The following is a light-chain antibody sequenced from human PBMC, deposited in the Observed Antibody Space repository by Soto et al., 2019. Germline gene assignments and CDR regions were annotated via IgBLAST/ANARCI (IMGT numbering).Light chain of an antibody. J-gene: IGLJ1*01. CDR1: SSNIGVNS. V-gene: IGLV1-51*01. Sequence: QSVMTQPPSVSAAPGQRVTISCSGSSSNIGVNSVSWYQQLPGTAPKLLISDDDKRPSGIPDRFSGSKSGTSATLGITGFQTGDEADYYCGSWDSSLSAYVFGTGTKLTVL. CDR2: DDD. CDR3: GSWDSSLSAYV.